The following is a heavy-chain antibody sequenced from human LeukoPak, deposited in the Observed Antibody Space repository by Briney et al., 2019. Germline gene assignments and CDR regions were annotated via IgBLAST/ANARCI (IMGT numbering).Heavy chain of an antibody. Sequence: GGSLRLSCAASGFTFSSSAMSWVRQAPGKGLEWVSSISGSGSGGSTYYADSVKGRFTISRDNSKNTLYLQMNSLRAEDTTLYYCAKDITYDTSDAFDIWGQGTMVTVSS. D-gene: IGHD3-9*01. J-gene: IGHJ3*02. CDR2: ISGSGSGGST. CDR1: GFTFSSSA. V-gene: IGHV3-23*01. CDR3: AKDITYDTSDAFDI.